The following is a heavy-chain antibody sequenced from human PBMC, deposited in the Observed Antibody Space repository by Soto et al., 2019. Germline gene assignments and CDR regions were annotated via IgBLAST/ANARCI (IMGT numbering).Heavy chain of an antibody. V-gene: IGHV1-8*01. J-gene: IGHJ4*02. CDR1: GYTFTSYD. D-gene: IGHD4-4*01. Sequence: ASVKVSCKASGYTFTSYDINWVRQATGQGLEWMGWMNPNSGNTKYSQKFQGRVTITRDTSASTAYMELSSLRSEDTAVYYCARELQGLYYFDYWGLGTLVTVSS. CDR3: ARELQGLYYFDY. CDR2: MNPNSGNT.